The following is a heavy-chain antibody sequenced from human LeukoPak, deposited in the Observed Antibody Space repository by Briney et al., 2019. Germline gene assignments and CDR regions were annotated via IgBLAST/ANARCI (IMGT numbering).Heavy chain of an antibody. J-gene: IGHJ6*03. CDR2: ISTGGDST. Sequence: GGSLRLSCAASGFTFSSYGMSWVRQAPGKGLEWVSAISTGGDSTYYADSVKGRFTISRDNSKNTLYLQMNSLRAEDTAVYYCARRGTHCSGGSCYTYYMDVWGKGTTVTVSS. CDR3: ARRGTHCSGGSCYTYYMDV. D-gene: IGHD2-15*01. V-gene: IGHV3-23*01. CDR1: GFTFSSYG.